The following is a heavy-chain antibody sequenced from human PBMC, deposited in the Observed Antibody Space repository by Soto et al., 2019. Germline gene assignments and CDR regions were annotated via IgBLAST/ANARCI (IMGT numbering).Heavy chain of an antibody. Sequence: QVQLVQSGAEVKKPGASVKVSCKASGYTFTSYGISWVRQAPGQGHEWMGWISAYNGNTNYAQKLQGRVTMTTDTSTSTAYMELRSLRSDDTAVYYCARDVGDVVVVPLHYPDYWGQGTLVTVSS. CDR1: GYTFTSYG. D-gene: IGHD2-15*01. J-gene: IGHJ4*02. CDR3: ARDVGDVVVVPLHYPDY. V-gene: IGHV1-18*01. CDR2: ISAYNGNT.